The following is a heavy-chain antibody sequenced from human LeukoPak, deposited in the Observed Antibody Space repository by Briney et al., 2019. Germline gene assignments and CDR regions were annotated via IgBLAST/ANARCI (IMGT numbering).Heavy chain of an antibody. CDR2: INWNGGST. D-gene: IGHD2-8*01. CDR1: GFTFDDCG. Sequence: GGSLRLSCAASGFTFDDCGMSWVRQAPGKGLEWVSGINWNGGSTGYADSVKGRFTISRDNAKNSLYLQMNSLRAEDTALYYCAREYCTNGVCYQAAFDYWGQGTLVTVSS. V-gene: IGHV3-20*04. CDR3: AREYCTNGVCYQAAFDY. J-gene: IGHJ4*02.